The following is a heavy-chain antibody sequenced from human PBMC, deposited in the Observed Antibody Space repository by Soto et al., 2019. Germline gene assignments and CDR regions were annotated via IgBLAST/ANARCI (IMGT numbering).Heavy chain of an antibody. CDR2: INPSGGST. V-gene: IGHV1-46*01. Sequence: ASVKVSCKASGDTCTSYYMHWVRQAPGQGLEWMGIINPSGGSTSYAQKFQGRVTMTRDTSTSTVYMELSSLRSEDTAVYYCARERWLQRGDYDYGMDVWGQGNRVTIYS. D-gene: IGHD2-15*01. J-gene: IGHJ6*02. CDR1: GDTCTSYY. CDR3: ARERWLQRGDYDYGMDV.